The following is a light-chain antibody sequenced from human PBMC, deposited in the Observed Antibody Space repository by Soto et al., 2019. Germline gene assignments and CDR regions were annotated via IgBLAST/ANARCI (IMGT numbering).Light chain of an antibody. CDR3: MQGTHWPIT. Sequence: DVVMTQSPLALPVTLGQPASISCRSSHSLVYSNGDTYLSWFQQRPGQSPRRLIYKVSNRDSGVPDRFSGSGSGSEFTLKISRVEAVDVGIYYCMQGTHWPITFGQGTRLEIK. CDR1: HSLVYSNGDTY. V-gene: IGKV2-30*01. CDR2: KVS. J-gene: IGKJ5*01.